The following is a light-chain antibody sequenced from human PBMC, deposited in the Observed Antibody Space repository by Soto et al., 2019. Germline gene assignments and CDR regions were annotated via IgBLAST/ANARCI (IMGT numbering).Light chain of an antibody. J-gene: IGKJ4*01. CDR3: QKYNSAAT. CDR2: AAS. V-gene: IGKV1-27*01. CDR1: QGISNY. Sequence: DLQMTQSPSSLSASVGDRVTITCRASQGISNYLAWYQQKPGKVPKLLIYAASTLQSGVPSRFSGSGSGTDFTLTISSLQPEDVATYYCQKYNSAATFGGGTKVEIK.